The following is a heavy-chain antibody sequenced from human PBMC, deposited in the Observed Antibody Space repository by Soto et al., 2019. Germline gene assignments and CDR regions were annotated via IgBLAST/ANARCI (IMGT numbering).Heavy chain of an antibody. CDR2: TNHSGIT. V-gene: IGHV4-34*01. Sequence: SSETLSLTCAVYGGSFSGYYWGWIRQPPGKGLECIEETNHSGITNYNPSLKSRATISVDTAKNQFSLKLSSVTAADTAVYYCARGGTPIVRGGIWFEPWGQGTRVSVAS. D-gene: IGHD3-10*01. CDR3: ARGGTPIVRGGIWFEP. J-gene: IGHJ5*02. CDR1: GGSFSGYY.